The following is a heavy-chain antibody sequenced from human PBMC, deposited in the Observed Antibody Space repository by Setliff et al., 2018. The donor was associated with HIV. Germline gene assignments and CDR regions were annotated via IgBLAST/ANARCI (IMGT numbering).Heavy chain of an antibody. CDR1: GGSISSSSHY. Sequence: SETLSLTCNVSGGSISSSSHYWGWIRQPPGKGLEWIAYIYYSGTTYYNPSLKSRVTISVDTSKNQFSLKLSSVTAADTAVYYCARGKNRWFDPWGQGMLVTVSS. CDR3: ARGKNRWFDP. CDR2: IYYSGTT. V-gene: IGHV4-39*07. J-gene: IGHJ5*02.